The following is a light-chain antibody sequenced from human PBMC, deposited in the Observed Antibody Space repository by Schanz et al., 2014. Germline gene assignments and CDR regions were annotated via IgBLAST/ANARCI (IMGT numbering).Light chain of an antibody. V-gene: IGLV2-14*03. Sequence: SALTQPASVSGSPGQSITISCTGTSSDIGGYNYVSWYQQHPGKVPTLMIYDVSNRPSGVSNRFSGSKSGNTASLTISGLQAEDEADYYCSSYTTRKTRVFGGGTKLTV. CDR3: SSYTTRKTRV. J-gene: IGLJ3*02. CDR1: SSDIGGYNY. CDR2: DVS.